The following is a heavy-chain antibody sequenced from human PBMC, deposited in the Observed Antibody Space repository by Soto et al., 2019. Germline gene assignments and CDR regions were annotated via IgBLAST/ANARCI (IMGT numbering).Heavy chain of an antibody. CDR3: ATDSRNVGIGYFDS. CDR2: IVSGGST. Sequence: PGGSLRLSCAASGFKVGSSYVTWVRQAPGEGLEWVSVIVSGGSTHYADSVTGRFTVSSDVSNNTVYLHMSSLRAEDTAVYFCATDSRNVGIGYFDSWGLGTLVTVSS. D-gene: IGHD1-26*01. J-gene: IGHJ4*02. CDR1: GFKVGSSY. V-gene: IGHV3-53*01.